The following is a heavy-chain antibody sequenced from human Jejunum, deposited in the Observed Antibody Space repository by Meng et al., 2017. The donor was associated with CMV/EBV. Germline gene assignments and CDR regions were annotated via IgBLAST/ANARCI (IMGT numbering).Heavy chain of an antibody. J-gene: IGHJ4*02. CDR1: GGSISSNF. V-gene: IGHV4-4*07. CDR3: AREESVGIAVTGTFDY. CDR2: IYSSGST. Sequence: QLQLQESGPGLVKSLETLSLTCTVSGGSISSNFWSWIRQPAGKGLEWIGRIYSSGSTFYNPSLKSRVTMSVDTSKNQFSLSLASVTAADTAIYFCAREESVGIAVTGTFDYWGQGILVTVSS. D-gene: IGHD6-19*01.